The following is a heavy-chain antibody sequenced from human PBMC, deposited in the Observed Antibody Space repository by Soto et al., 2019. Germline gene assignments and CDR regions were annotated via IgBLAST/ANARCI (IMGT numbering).Heavy chain of an antibody. Sequence: EVQLVESGGGLVQPGRSLRLSCAASGFTFDDYAMHWVRQAPGKGLEWVSGISWNSGSIGYADSVKGRFTISRDNAKNSLYLQMNSLRAEDTAVYYCARDGGYYYDSSGYYLGGQGTLVTVSS. CDR1: GFTFDDYA. CDR3: ARDGGYYYDSSGYYL. J-gene: IGHJ4*02. V-gene: IGHV3-9*01. CDR2: ISWNSGSI. D-gene: IGHD3-22*01.